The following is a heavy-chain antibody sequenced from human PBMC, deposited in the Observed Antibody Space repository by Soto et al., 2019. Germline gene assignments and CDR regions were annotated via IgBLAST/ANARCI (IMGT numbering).Heavy chain of an antibody. CDR1: GYTLTELS. D-gene: IGHD2-2*01. V-gene: IGHV1-24*01. Sequence: ASVKVSCKASGYTLTELSMHWVRQAPGKGLEWMGGFDPEDGETIYAQKFQGRVTMTEDTSTDTAYMELSSLRSEDTAVYYCATPLYCSSTSCYYYYYGMDVWGQGTTVTVSS. J-gene: IGHJ6*02. CDR2: FDPEDGET. CDR3: ATPLYCSSTSCYYYYYGMDV.